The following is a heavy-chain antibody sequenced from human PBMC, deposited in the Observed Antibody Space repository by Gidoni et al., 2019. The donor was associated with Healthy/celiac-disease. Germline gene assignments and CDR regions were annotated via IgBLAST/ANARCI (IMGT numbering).Heavy chain of an antibody. CDR2: IYYSGST. J-gene: IGHJ4*02. Sequence: QVQLQESGPGLVKPSQNLSLTCTVSGGSISSGGYSWSWIRQHPGKGLEWIGYIYYSGSTYYNPSLKSRVTISVDTSKNQFSLKLSSVTAADTAVYYCARGQSWGVYYFDYWGQGTLVTVSS. CDR1: GGSISSGGYS. CDR3: ARGQSWGVYYFDY. V-gene: IGHV4-31*03. D-gene: IGHD3-16*01.